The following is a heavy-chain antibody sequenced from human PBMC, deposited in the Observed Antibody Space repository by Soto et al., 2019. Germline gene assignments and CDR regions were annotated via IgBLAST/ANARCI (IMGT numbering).Heavy chain of an antibody. CDR3: ARTTRVTASCLDF. Sequence: GGSLRLSCAASGFTFSHHSMNWVRQAPGKGLEWVSSISSSSSFILYADSVKGRFTISRDNAKNSLYLQMNSLRVDDTAVYYCARTTRVTASCLDFWGQGIMVTVSS. CDR2: ISSSSSFI. CDR1: GFTFSHHS. V-gene: IGHV3-21*01. J-gene: IGHJ4*02. D-gene: IGHD4-17*01.